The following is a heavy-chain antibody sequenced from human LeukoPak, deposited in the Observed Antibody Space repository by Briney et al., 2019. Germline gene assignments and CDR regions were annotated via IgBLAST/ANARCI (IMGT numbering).Heavy chain of an antibody. CDR2: ISYDGSNK. V-gene: IGHV3-30-3*01. CDR3: ARDGRMQLWSPNYYFDY. J-gene: IGHJ4*02. CDR1: GFTFSSYA. Sequence: PGRSLRLSCAASGFTFSSYAMHWVRQAPGKGLEWVAVISYDGSNKYYADSVKGRFTISRDNSKNTLYLQMNSLRAEDTAVYYCARDGRMQLWSPNYYFDYWGQGTLVTVSS. D-gene: IGHD5-18*01.